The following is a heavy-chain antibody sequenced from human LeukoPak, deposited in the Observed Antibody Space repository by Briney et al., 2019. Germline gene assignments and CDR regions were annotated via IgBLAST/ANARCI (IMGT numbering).Heavy chain of an antibody. CDR1: GDSVSSNSAA. D-gene: IGHD6-13*01. CDR2: TYYRSKWYN. V-gene: IGHV6-1*01. J-gene: IGHJ4*02. Sequence: SQTLSLTCAISGDSVSSNSAAWTWIRQSPSRGLEWLGRTYYRSKWYNDYAVSVKSRITINPDTSKNQFSLQLNSVTPEDTAVYYCARSRAGIAAAVDYWGQGTLVTVSS. CDR3: ARSRAGIAAAVDY.